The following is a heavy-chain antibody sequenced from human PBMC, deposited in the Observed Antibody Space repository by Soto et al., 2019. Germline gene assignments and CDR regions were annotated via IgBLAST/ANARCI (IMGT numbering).Heavy chain of an antibody. J-gene: IGHJ5*02. D-gene: IGHD5-12*01. V-gene: IGHV2-5*02. CDR2: IYWDDDK. CDR3: ARSRGYSGYDSSWFDL. CDR1: GFSLSTSGVG. Sequence: SGPKLVNPTQTLTLTCSFSGFSLSTSGVGVGWIRQPPGKALEWLALIYWDDDKRYSPSLKSRLTITKDTSKNQVVLTMTNMDPVDTATYFCARSRGYSGYDSSWFDLWAEGTVVTVSS.